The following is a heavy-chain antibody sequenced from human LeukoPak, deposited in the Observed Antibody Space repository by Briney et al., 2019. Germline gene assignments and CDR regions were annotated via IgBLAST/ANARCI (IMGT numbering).Heavy chain of an antibody. D-gene: IGHD2-15*01. CDR1: GLSFGDYT. Sequence: GGSLRLSCEASGLSFGDYTMHWVRQAPGKGLEWVSSISTSSIHIYYADSVRGRFTISRDNAKNSLYLQMNSLRAEDTAVYSCARGADGVSSNSRGWFDPWGQGTLVTVSS. V-gene: IGHV3-21*01. J-gene: IGHJ5*02. CDR2: ISTSSIHI. CDR3: ARGADGVSSNSRGWFDP.